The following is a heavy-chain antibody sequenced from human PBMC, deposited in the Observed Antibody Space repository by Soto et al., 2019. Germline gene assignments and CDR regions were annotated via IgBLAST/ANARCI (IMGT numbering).Heavy chain of an antibody. V-gene: IGHV1-8*01. CDR1: GYTFTIYD. J-gene: IGHJ3*02. Sequence: ASVKVSCKASGYTFTIYDINWVRQATGQGLEWMGWMNPNSGNTGYAQKFQGRVTMTRNTSISTAYMELSSLRSEDTAVYYCARADIVVVPAAMSAFDIWGQGTMVTVSS. CDR2: MNPNSGNT. D-gene: IGHD2-2*01. CDR3: ARADIVVVPAAMSAFDI.